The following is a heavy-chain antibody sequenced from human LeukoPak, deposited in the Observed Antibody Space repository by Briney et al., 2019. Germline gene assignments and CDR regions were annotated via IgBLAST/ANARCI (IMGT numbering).Heavy chain of an antibody. CDR2: IRYDGSNK. D-gene: IGHD6-13*01. J-gene: IGHJ4*02. Sequence: PGGSLRLSCAASGFTFSDYGMHWVRQAPGKGQEWVAFIRYDGSNKYYADSVKGRFTISRDNSKNTLYLQMNSLRAEDTAVYYCARGGPAAGRFDYWGQGTLVTVSS. CDR1: GFTFSDYG. V-gene: IGHV3-30*02. CDR3: ARGGPAAGRFDY.